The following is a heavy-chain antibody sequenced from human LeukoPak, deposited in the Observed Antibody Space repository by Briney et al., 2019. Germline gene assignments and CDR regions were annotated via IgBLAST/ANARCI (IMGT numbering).Heavy chain of an antibody. J-gene: IGHJ3*02. D-gene: IGHD3-10*01. CDR2: INPNSGGT. CDR1: GYTFTGYY. V-gene: IGHV1-2*02. Sequence: GASVKVSCKASGYTFTGYYMHWVRQAPGQGREWMGWINPNSGGTNYAQKFQGRVNMTRDTSISTAYMELRRLRSDDTAVYYCARVQRWFGEEALDIWGQGTMVTVSS. CDR3: ARVQRWFGEEALDI.